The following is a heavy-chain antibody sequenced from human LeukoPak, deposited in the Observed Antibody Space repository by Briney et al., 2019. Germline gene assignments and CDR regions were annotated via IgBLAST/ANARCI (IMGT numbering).Heavy chain of an antibody. D-gene: IGHD3-16*01. CDR1: GGSISSSIYY. CDR3: ARLLGQLGNYYYYYYMDV. CDR2: IYYSGST. V-gene: IGHV4-39*01. Sequence: PSETLSLTCTVSGGSISSSIYYWGWIRQPPGKGLEWIGSIYYSGSTYYNPSLKSRVTISVDTSKNQFSLKLSSVTAADTAVYYCARLLGQLGNYYYYYYMDVWGKGTTVTVSS. J-gene: IGHJ6*03.